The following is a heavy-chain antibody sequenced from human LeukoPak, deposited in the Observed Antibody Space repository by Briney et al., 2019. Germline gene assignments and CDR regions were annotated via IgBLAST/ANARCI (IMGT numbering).Heavy chain of an antibody. CDR2: IYYSGST. V-gene: IGHV4-59*01. CDR3: ARANGYSYGNFDY. Sequence: PSETLSLTCPVSGGSISSYYWSWIRQPPGKGLEWIGYIYYSGSTNYNPSLKSRVTISVDTSKNQFSLKLSSVTAADTAVYYCARANGYSYGNFDYWGQGTLVTVSS. D-gene: IGHD5-18*01. J-gene: IGHJ4*02. CDR1: GGSISSYY.